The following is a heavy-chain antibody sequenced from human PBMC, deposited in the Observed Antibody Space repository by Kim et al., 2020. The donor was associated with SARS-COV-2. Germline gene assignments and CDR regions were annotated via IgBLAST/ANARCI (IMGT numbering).Heavy chain of an antibody. J-gene: IGHJ4*02. CDR3: ARGRGAYGSGSYYYY. Sequence: PSLKSRVTISVDTSKNQFSLKLSSVTAADTAVYYCARGRGAYGSGSYYYYWGQGTLVTVSS. D-gene: IGHD3-10*01. V-gene: IGHV4-34*01.